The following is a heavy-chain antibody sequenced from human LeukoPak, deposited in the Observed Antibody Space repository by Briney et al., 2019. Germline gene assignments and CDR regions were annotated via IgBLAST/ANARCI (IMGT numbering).Heavy chain of an antibody. D-gene: IGHD3-22*01. CDR2: IYYSGST. CDR1: GGSISSSSYY. J-gene: IGHJ3*02. CDR3: ARGNYYDSSTYYRAFDI. V-gene: IGHV4-39*07. Sequence: PSETLSLTCTGSGGSISSSSYYWGWIRQPPGKGLEWIGSIYYSGSTYYNPSLKSRVTISVDTSKNQFSLKLSSVTAADTAVYYCARGNYYDSSTYYRAFDIWGQGTMVTVSS.